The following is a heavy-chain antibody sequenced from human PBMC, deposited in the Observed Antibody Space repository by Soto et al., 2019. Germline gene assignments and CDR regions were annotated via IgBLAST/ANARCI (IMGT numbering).Heavy chain of an antibody. CDR1: GYTFTSFD. V-gene: IGHV1-18*04. CDR3: ARGGYSSGYHY. CDR2: TTASNTHT. D-gene: IGHD3-22*01. J-gene: IGHJ4*02. Sequence: QVQLLQSGTEVKEPGASVKVSCKASGYTFTSFDISWVRQAPGQGLEWVGWTTASNTHTNYAQQPQGRVPMTTDTTTTTPYMELRSLRSDDTAIYYCARGGYSSGYHYWGQGTLVTVSS.